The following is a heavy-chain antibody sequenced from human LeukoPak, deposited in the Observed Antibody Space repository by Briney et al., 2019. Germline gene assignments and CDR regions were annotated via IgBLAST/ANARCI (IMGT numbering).Heavy chain of an antibody. D-gene: IGHD2-21*01. V-gene: IGHV4-59*01. J-gene: IGHJ5*02. CDR1: GGSISSYY. CDR3: ARLLPVRYNWFDP. Sequence: SSETLSLTCTVSGGSISSYYWSWIRQPPGKGLEWIGYIYYSGSTNYNPSLKSRVTISVDTSKNQFSLKLSSVTAADTAVYYCARLLPVRYNWFDPWGQGTLVTVSS. CDR2: IYYSGST.